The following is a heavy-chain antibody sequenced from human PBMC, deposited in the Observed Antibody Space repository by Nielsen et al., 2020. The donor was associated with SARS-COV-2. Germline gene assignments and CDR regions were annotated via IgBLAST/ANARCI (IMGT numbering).Heavy chain of an antibody. J-gene: IGHJ4*02. CDR1: GFTFRDYA. V-gene: IGHV3-9*01. CDR2: MNWNGGDI. Sequence: SLKISCAVSGFTFRDYAMHWIRQGPGKGLEWVSGMNWNGGDIGYADSVKGRFTISRDNAKNSLYLQMNSLRAEDTAVYYCAREGDYDIPLPADYWGQGTLVTVSS. CDR3: AREGDYDIPLPADY. D-gene: IGHD3-9*01.